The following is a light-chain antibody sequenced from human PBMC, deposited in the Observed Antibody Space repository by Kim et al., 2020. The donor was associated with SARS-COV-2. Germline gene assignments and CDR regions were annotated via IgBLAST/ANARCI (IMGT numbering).Light chain of an antibody. V-gene: IGLV4-69*01. Sequence: QPVLTQSPSASASLGASVKLTCTLSSGHSSYAIAWHQQQPEKGPRYLMKLNSDGSHNKGDGIPARFSGSSSGAEHYLTISSLQAEDEADYYCQTWGTGLVFGGGTQLTVL. CDR1: SGHSSYA. J-gene: IGLJ3*02. CDR3: QTWGTGLV. CDR2: LNSDGSH.